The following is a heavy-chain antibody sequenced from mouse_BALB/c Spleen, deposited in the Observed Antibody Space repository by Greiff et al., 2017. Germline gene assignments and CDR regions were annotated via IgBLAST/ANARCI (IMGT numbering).Heavy chain of an antibody. J-gene: IGHJ4*01. V-gene: IGHV1-20*02. D-gene: IGHD1-1*01. CDR3: ARRGYYGYAMDY. CDR2: INPYNGDT. Sequence: EVQGVESGPELVKPGASVKISCKASGYSFTGYFMNWVMQSHGKSLEWIGRINPYNGDTFYNQKFKGKATLTVDKSSSTAHMELRSLASEDSAVYYCARRGYYGYAMDYWGQGTSVTVSS. CDR1: GYSFTGYF.